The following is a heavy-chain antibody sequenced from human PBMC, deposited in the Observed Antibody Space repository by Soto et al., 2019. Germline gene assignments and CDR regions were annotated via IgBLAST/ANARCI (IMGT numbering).Heavy chain of an antibody. CDR1: GYTFNTYY. J-gene: IGHJ4*02. Sequence: QVQLVQSGAEVKKPGASVKVSCKPSGYTFNTYYLHWVRQAPGQALEWMGVIHPSGGGTTYTQKCRGDVTVIRDTSTGTVVLELSSLRSEDTAVYYCARGGHIAVVTASFDYWGQGTLVTVSS. CDR3: ARGGHIAVVTASFDY. D-gene: IGHD2-21*02. CDR2: IHPSGGGT. V-gene: IGHV1-46*02.